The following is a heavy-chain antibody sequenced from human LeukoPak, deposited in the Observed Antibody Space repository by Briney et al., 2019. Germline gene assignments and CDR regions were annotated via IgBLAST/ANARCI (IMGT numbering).Heavy chain of an antibody. CDR3: ARDLGPSPMDV. CDR2: IWYDGSNK. D-gene: IGHD3-16*01. J-gene: IGHJ6*03. CDR1: GFTFSSYG. V-gene: IGHV3-33*01. Sequence: RPGRSLRLSCAASGFTFSSYGMHWVRQAPGKGLEWVAVIWYDGSNKYYADSVKGRFTISRDNSKNTLYLQMNSLRAEDTAVYYCARDLGPSPMDVWAKGPRSPSP.